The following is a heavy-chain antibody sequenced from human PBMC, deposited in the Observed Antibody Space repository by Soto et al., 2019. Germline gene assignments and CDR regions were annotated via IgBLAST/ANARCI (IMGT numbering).Heavy chain of an antibody. CDR1: GFTFNDYY. V-gene: IGHV3-11*05. J-gene: IGHJ4*02. CDR2: ISSTGSYT. D-gene: IGHD3-3*02. Sequence: PGGSLRLSCTASGFTFNDYYMTWFRRAPGTGLEWISYISSTGSYTNYADSVKGRFTISRDSAKNSLYLQMDNLRDEDTAVYYCARDPSIRSPPDYWGRGTLVTVSS. CDR3: ARDPSIRSPPDY.